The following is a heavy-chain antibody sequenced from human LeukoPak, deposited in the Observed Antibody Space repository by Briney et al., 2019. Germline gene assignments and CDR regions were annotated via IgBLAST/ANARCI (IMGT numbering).Heavy chain of an antibody. D-gene: IGHD3-9*01. V-gene: IGHV1-46*01. CDR1: GYTFTRYY. CDR2: INPSGGST. CDR3: ARDRGVLRYFDWLFEFDY. J-gene: IGHJ4*02. Sequence: ASVKVSCKASGYTFTRYYIHWVRQAPGQGLEWMGTINPSGGSTSYAQKFQGRLTVTRDMSTSTVYMELSSLGSEDTAVYYCARDRGVLRYFDWLFEFDYWGQGTPVTVSS.